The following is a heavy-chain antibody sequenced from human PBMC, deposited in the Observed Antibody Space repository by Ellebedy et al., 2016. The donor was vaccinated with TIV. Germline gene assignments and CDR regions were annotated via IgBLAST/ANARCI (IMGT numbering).Heavy chain of an antibody. V-gene: IGHV3-23*01. CDR2: LSAGAGTT. Sequence: GESLKISXTASGFTFSNYAMSWVRQAPGKGLEWVSSLSAGAGTTYYADSVKGRFTISRDNSKNTLYLQMYNLRAEDTAVYYCARGNSGNDWADYYGMDVWGQGTTAIVSS. CDR3: ARGNSGNDWADYYGMDV. CDR1: GFTFSNYA. J-gene: IGHJ6*02. D-gene: IGHD5-12*01.